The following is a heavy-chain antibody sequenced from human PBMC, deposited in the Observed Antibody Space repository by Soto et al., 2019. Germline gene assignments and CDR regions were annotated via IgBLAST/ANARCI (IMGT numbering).Heavy chain of an antibody. CDR1: GYTFTSYY. V-gene: IGHV1-46*01. CDR3: ARARDGYTYHDAFDI. CDR2: INPSGGST. Sequence: ASVKVSCKASGYTFTSYYMHWVRQAPGQGLEWMGIINPSGGSTSYAQKFQGRVTLTRDTSTSTVYMELSSLRSEDTAVYYCARARDGYTYHDAFDIWGQGTMVTVSS. J-gene: IGHJ3*02. D-gene: IGHD5-12*01.